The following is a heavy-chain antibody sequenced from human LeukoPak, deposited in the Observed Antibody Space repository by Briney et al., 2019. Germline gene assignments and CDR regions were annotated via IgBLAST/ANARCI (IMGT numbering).Heavy chain of an antibody. Sequence: SLRLSCXASGFTFSSYAMSWVRQAPGKGLEWVSAISGSGGSTYYADSVKGRFTISRDNSKNTLYLQMNSLGAEDTAVYYCAKETEYNVGGLYYYYGMDVWGQGTTVTVSS. D-gene: IGHD1-1*01. V-gene: IGHV3-23*01. CDR3: AKETEYNVGGLYYYYGMDV. J-gene: IGHJ6*02. CDR1: GFTFSSYA. CDR2: ISGSGGST.